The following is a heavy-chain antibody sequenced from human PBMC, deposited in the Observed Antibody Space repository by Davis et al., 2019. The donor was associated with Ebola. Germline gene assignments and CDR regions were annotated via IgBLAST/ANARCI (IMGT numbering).Heavy chain of an antibody. CDR1: GASFRDYS. Sequence: PSETLSLTCTVYGASFRDYSWGWIRQSPGKGLEWIGETNYRGETRYNPSLKSRVTISMDTSKIQLSLKLTSMTAADTAVYYCASPHQIRGKDFFDSWGQGNLVIVSS. J-gene: IGHJ4*02. CDR2: TNYRGET. V-gene: IGHV4-34*01. CDR3: ASPHQIRGKDFFDS.